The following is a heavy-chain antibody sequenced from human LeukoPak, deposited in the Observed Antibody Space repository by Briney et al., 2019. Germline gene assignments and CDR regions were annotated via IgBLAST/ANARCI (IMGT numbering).Heavy chain of an antibody. J-gene: IGHJ5*02. CDR2: INTYNGNT. CDR1: GYTFTTYG. CDR3: ARGGGGGWYVWLDP. V-gene: IGHV1-18*01. Sequence: GASVKVSCKASGYTFTTYGISWVRQAPGQGLEGMGWINTYNGNTNYAQKLQGRVTMTTDTSTSTAYMESRSLTSEDTAVYYCARGGGGGWYVWLDPWGQGTLVTVSS. D-gene: IGHD6-19*01.